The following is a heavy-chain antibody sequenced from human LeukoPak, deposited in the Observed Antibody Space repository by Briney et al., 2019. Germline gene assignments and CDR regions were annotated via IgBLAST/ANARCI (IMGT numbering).Heavy chain of an antibody. Sequence: SVKVSCKASGGTFSSYAISWVRQVPGQGLEWMGRIIPILGIANYAQKFQGRVTITADKSTSTAYMELSSLRSEDTAVYYCARDSSYLQAFDYWGQGTLVTVSS. D-gene: IGHD5-24*01. V-gene: IGHV1-69*04. CDR2: IIPILGIA. CDR1: GGTFSSYA. J-gene: IGHJ4*02. CDR3: ARDSSYLQAFDY.